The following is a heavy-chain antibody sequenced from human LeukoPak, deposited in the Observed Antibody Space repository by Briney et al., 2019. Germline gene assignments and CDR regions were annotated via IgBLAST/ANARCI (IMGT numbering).Heavy chain of an antibody. V-gene: IGHV4-39*01. D-gene: IGHD3-16*01. CDR1: GGSISSISYY. J-gene: IGHJ4*02. CDR3: ARAPHGRWNQIMITFGGGSGYYFDY. CDR2: IYYTGST. Sequence: SETLSLTCTISGGSISSISYYWGWIRQPPGKGLEWIGSIYYTGSTYYNPSLKSRVTVSVDTSKNQFSLNLSSVTAADTAVYYCARAPHGRWNQIMITFGGGSGYYFDYWGQGTLVTVSS.